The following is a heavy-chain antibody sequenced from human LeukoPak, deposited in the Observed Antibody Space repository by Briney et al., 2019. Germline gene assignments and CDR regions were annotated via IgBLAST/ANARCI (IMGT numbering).Heavy chain of an antibody. Sequence: GGSLRLSCAASGFTFSSYAMHWVRQAPGKGLEWLAYINIGGTNTHYADSVKGRFTISRDNAKKSLYLEMNNLRAEDTAVYYCATDGAGFDTWGQGVLVTVSS. CDR3: ATDGAGFDT. J-gene: IGHJ5*02. V-gene: IGHV3-48*03. CDR1: GFTFSSYA. CDR2: INIGGTNT.